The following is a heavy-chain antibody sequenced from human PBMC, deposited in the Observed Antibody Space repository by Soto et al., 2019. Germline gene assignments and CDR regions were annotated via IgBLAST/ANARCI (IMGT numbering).Heavy chain of an antibody. J-gene: IGHJ4*02. CDR1: GGSFSSYA. D-gene: IGHD5-12*01. CDR3: ARGDSGYDLYFDY. CDR2: IIPIFGTA. Sequence: SVKVSCKASGGSFSSYAISWVRQAPGQGLEWMGGIIPIFGTANYAQKFQGRVTITADESTSTAYMELSSLRSEDTAVYYCARGDSGYDLYFDYWGQGTVVTVSS. V-gene: IGHV1-69*13.